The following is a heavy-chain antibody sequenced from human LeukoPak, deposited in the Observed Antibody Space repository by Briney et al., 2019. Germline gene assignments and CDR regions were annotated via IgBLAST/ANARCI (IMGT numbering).Heavy chain of an antibody. J-gene: IGHJ6*03. CDR1: GFTFNSYW. CDR2: IKQDGSEK. V-gene: IGHV3-7*01. CDR3: ARVKGYSSPGGNYYYMDV. D-gene: IGHD4-11*01. Sequence: PGGSLRLSCAASGFTFNSYWMTWVRQPPGKGLEWVANIKQDGSEKYYVDSVKGRFTISRDNAKNSLYLQMNSLRAEDTAVYYCARVKGYSSPGGNYYYMDVWGKGTTVTVSS.